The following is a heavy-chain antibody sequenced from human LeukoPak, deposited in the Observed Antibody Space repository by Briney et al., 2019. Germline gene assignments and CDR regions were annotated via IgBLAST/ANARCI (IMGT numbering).Heavy chain of an antibody. CDR3: ARGLPKGGYYYDSSGSILDY. J-gene: IGHJ4*02. D-gene: IGHD3-22*01. Sequence: SVKVSCKASGYTFSSYAISWVRQAPGQGLEWMGGIIPIFGTANYAQKFQGRVTITTDESTSTAYMELSSLRSEDTAVYYCARGLPKGGYYYDSSGSILDYWGQGTLVTVSS. V-gene: IGHV1-69*05. CDR2: IIPIFGTA. CDR1: GYTFSSYA.